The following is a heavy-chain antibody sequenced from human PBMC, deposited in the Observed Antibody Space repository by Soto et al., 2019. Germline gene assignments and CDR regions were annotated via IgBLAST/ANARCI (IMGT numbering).Heavy chain of an antibody. V-gene: IGHV1-18*04. CDR2: ISGYNGNT. Sequence: QVQLVQSGAEVKKPGASLKVSCKASGYTFTSYGVSWVRQAPGQGLEWMGWISGYNGNTNYAQKIQDRVTMTTDTSTSTAYMELRSLRSDDTAVYYYARAGKYYYGSGSPYYYGMDVWGQGIPVTVSS. CDR3: ARAGKYYYGSGSPYYYGMDV. CDR1: GYTFTSYG. J-gene: IGHJ6*02. D-gene: IGHD3-10*01.